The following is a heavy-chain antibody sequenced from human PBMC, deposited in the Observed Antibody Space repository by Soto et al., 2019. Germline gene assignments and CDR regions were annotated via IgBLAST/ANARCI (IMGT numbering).Heavy chain of an antibody. CDR2: IYYSGST. Sequence: QVQLQESGPGLVKPSETLSLTCTVSGGSISSYYWSWIRQPPGKGLEWIGYIYYSGSTNYNPSLKSRVTISVDTSKNQFSLKLSSVTAADTAVYYCARLVYPILDYWGQGTLVTVSS. CDR3: ARLVYPILDY. D-gene: IGHD3-9*01. CDR1: GGSISSYY. V-gene: IGHV4-59*08. J-gene: IGHJ4*02.